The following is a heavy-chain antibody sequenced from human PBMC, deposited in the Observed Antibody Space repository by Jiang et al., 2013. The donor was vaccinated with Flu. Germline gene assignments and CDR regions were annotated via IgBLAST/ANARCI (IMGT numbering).Heavy chain of an antibody. CDR1: GGSFSGYY. CDR2: INHSGST. V-gene: IGHV4-34*01. D-gene: IGHD3-9*01. Sequence: SLTCAVYGGSFSGYYWSWIRQPPGKGLEWIGEINHSGSTNYNPSLKSRVTISVDTSKNQFSLKLSSVTAADTAVYYCARVTGRPGRAADYWGQGTLVTVSS. CDR3: ARVTGRPGRAADY. J-gene: IGHJ4*02.